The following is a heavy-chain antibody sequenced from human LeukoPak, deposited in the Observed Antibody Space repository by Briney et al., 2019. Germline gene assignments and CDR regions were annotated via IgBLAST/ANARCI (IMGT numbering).Heavy chain of an antibody. D-gene: IGHD4-17*01. CDR1: GFTFSSYA. J-gene: IGHJ4*02. V-gene: IGHV3-30-3*01. CDR2: ISYDGSNK. Sequence: GGSLRLSCAASGFTFSSYAMHWVRQAPGKGLEWVAVISYDGSNKYYADSVKGRFTISRDNSKNTLYLQMNSLRAEDTAVYYCAKVGPYGDYFDYWGQGTLVTVSS. CDR3: AKVGPYGDYFDY.